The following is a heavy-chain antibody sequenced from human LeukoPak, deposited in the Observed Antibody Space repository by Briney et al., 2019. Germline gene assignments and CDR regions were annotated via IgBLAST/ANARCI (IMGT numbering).Heavy chain of an antibody. J-gene: IGHJ5*02. D-gene: IGHD2-2*01. CDR1: GYTFTSYD. CDR3: ARVPAAQAWFDP. Sequence: ASVKVSCKASGYTFTSYDINWVRQAPGQGLEWMGWINPNSGGTNYAQKFQGRVTMTRDTSISTAYMELSRLRSDDTAVYYCARVPAAQAWFDPWGQGTLVTVSS. V-gene: IGHV1-2*02. CDR2: INPNSGGT.